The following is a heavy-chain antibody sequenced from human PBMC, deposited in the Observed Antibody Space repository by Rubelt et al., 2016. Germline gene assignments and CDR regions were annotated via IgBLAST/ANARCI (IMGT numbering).Heavy chain of an antibody. D-gene: IGHD3-3*01. CDR2: INSDGSST. Sequence: VQLLDSGGGLVQPGGSLRLSCATSGFTFSNYAMSWVRQAPGKGLEWVSRINSDGSSTSYADSVKGRFTISRDNAKNTLYLQMNSLRAEDTAVYYCAREWGFGVAPIDYWGQGTLVTVSS. CDR3: AREWGFGVAPIDY. J-gene: IGHJ4*02. V-gene: IGHV3-74*02. CDR1: GFTFSNYA.